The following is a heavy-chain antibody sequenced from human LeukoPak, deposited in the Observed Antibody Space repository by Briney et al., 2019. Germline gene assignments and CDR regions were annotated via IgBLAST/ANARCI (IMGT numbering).Heavy chain of an antibody. J-gene: IGHJ4*02. CDR2: INPNSGGT. V-gene: IGHV1-2*02. Sequence: EPSVNVSCKASGYTFTGYYMHWVRQAPGQGLEWMGWINPNSGGTNYAQKFQGRVTMTRDTSISTAYMELSRLRSDDTAVYYCARKYSYGYIPFDYWGQGTLVTVSS. D-gene: IGHD5-18*01. CDR1: GYTFTGYY. CDR3: ARKYSYGYIPFDY.